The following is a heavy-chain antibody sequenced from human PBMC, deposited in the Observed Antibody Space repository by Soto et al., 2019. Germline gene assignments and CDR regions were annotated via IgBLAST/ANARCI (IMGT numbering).Heavy chain of an antibody. CDR1: GGSISSSSYY. D-gene: IGHD3-3*01. CDR2: IYYSGST. V-gene: IGHV4-39*01. J-gene: IGHJ4*02. Sequence: SETLSLTCTVSGGSISSSSYYWGWIRQPPGKGLEWVGSIYYSGSTYYNPSLKSRVTISVDTSKNQFSLKLSSVTAADTAVYYCARNLLPYYDFWSGFGYYFDYWGQGTLVTVS. CDR3: ARNLLPYYDFWSGFGYYFDY.